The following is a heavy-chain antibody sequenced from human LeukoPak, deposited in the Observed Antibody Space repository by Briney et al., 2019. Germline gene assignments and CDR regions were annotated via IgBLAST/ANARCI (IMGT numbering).Heavy chain of an antibody. V-gene: IGHV1-46*01. J-gene: IGHJ6*04. CDR2: INPSGGST. CDR1: GYTFTSYY. D-gene: IGHD3-9*01. Sequence: GASVKVSCKASGYTFTSYYMHWVRQAPGQGLEWMGIINPSGGSTSYAQKFQGRVTMTRDTSTSTVYMELSSLRSEDTAVYYCARDIYFDWLPSPSSYYYYGMDVWGKGTTVTVSS. CDR3: ARDIYFDWLPSPSSYYYYGMDV.